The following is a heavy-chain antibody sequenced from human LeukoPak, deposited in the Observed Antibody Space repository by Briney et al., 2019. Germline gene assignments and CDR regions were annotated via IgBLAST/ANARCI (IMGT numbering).Heavy chain of an antibody. CDR1: GGSISSSSYY. CDR2: IYYSGST. D-gene: IGHD2-2*01. CDR3: AREGGNTRPLDF. J-gene: IGHJ4*02. V-gene: IGHV4-39*07. Sequence: SETLSLTCTVSGGSISSSSYYWGWIRQPPGKGLEWIGSIYYSGSTYYSPSLKSRVTISVDTPKNQFSLKLTSVTAADTAVYYCAREGGNTRPLDFWGQGTLVTVSS.